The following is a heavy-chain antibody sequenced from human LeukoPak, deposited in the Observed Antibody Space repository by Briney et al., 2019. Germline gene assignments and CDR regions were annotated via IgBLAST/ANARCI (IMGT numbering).Heavy chain of an antibody. Sequence: PGGSLRLSCAASGFTLSSYRMSCVPEAPGEGREWVDNIKQDGSEISYVDSVKVRFTISRDNAKNSLYLQMNSLRAEDTGVYYCERRARGDWCDYWGQGTLVTVSS. CDR3: ERRARGDWCDY. D-gene: IGHD3/OR15-3a*01. CDR2: IKQDGSEI. V-gene: IGHV3-7*01. CDR1: GFTLSSYR. J-gene: IGHJ4*02.